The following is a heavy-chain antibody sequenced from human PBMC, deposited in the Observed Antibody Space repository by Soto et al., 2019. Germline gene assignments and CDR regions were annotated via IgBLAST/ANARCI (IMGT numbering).Heavy chain of an antibody. V-gene: IGHV3-33*01. CDR1: GFLFSTYG. CDR3: ARDNFGFDY. J-gene: IGHJ4*02. D-gene: IGHD3-3*01. CDR2: IRYDGSER. Sequence: QVQLVESGGGVVQPGRSLRLSSAASGFLFSTYGMHWVRQAPGKGLEWVTVIRYDGSERYYADSVKGRFTISRDDSKNTLYLQMNSLRAEDTAVYYCARDNFGFDYWGQGNVVTVSS.